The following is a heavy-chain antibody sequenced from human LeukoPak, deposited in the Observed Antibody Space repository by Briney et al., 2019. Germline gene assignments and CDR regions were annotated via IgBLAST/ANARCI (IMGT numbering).Heavy chain of an antibody. J-gene: IGHJ3*02. CDR1: GGSFSGYY. V-gene: IGHV4-34*01. Sequence: SETLSLTCAVYGGSFSGYYWSWIRQPPGKGLEWIRAINRSGSTNYNPSLKSRVTISVDTSKNQFSLKLSSVTAADTAVYYCARGKTIGYSSSWYGRGVFDIWGQGTMVTVSS. CDR2: INRSGST. CDR3: ARGKTIGYSSSWYGRGVFDI. D-gene: IGHD6-13*01.